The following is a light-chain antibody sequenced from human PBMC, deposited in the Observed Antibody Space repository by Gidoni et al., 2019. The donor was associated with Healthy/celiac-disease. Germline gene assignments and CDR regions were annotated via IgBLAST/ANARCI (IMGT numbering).Light chain of an antibody. CDR1: QSLLHSNGYNY. V-gene: IGKV2-28*01. CDR3: RQALQTRT. CDR2: LGS. J-gene: IGKJ2*01. Sequence: DIVLTQSPLPLPVTPGEPASISCRSSQSLLHSNGYNYLDWYLQKPGQSPQLLIYLGSNRASGVPDRFSGSGSGTDFTLKISRVEAEDVWVYYCRQALQTRTFGQGTKLEIK.